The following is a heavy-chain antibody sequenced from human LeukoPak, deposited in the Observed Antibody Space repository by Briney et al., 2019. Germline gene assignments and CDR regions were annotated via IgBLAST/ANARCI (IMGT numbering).Heavy chain of an antibody. J-gene: IGHJ4*02. CDR3: ASGRGIENSSPLDY. V-gene: IGHV3-23*01. Sequence: PGGSLRLSCAASGFTFRTYAMSWVRQAPGKGLEWVSTISGSGGSTYYADSVKGRFTISRDNSKNTLYLQMNSLRDEDTAVYYCASGRGIENSSPLDYWGQGTLVTVSS. D-gene: IGHD6-6*01. CDR2: ISGSGGST. CDR1: GFTFRTYA.